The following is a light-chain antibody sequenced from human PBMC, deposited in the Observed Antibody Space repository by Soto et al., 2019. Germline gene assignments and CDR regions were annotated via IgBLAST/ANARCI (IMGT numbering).Light chain of an antibody. J-gene: IGKJ2*03. CDR2: RAS. Sequence: DIEMTQSPSTLYASVGDRVTITCRASQSISSRLAWYQQKPGEAPKLLIYRASILERGVPSRCSGSGSGTEFSLTISRLHDDDFASYYCQRYNWCPYSFGQGTKLEIK. V-gene: IGKV1-5*03. CDR1: QSISSR. CDR3: QRYNWCPYS.